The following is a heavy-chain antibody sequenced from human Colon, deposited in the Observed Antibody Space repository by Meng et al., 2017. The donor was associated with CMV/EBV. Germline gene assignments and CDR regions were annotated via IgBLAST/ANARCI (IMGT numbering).Heavy chain of an antibody. CDR1: GFIFSSYS. V-gene: IGHV3-21*01. Sequence: GESLKISCAASGFIFSSYSMHWVRQAPGKGLEWVSSITSSSSYIYYADSLKGRFTISRDNAKNSLYLQMDSLRADDTAVYYCARDQEWELLQANYGMDVWGQGTTVTVSS. CDR3: ARDQEWELLQANYGMDV. J-gene: IGHJ6*02. D-gene: IGHD1-26*01. CDR2: ITSSSSYI.